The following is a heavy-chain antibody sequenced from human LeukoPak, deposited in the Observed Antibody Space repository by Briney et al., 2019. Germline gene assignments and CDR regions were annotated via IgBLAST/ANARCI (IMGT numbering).Heavy chain of an antibody. CDR2: LSDNTDSRTFI. CDR3: ARDVDNGRQRYGFDN. J-gene: IGHJ4*02. D-gene: IGHD1-14*01. V-gene: IGHV3-11*04. CDR1: GFPFSNYF. Sequence: GGSLRLSGAASGFPFSNYFMSWIRQAPGKGLEWIAYLSDNTDSRTFIYYANSVKGRFTISRDNARNSLYLQMNNLRAEDTALYYCARDVDNGRQRYGFDNWGQGTLVTVSS.